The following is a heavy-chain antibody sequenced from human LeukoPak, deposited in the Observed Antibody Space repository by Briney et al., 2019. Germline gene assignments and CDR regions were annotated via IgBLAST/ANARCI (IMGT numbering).Heavy chain of an antibody. CDR2: INPNSGGT. Sequence: GASVKVSCKASGYTFTGYYMHWVRQAPGQGLEWMGWINPNSGGTNYAQKFQGRVTMTRDTSISTAYMELSRLRSDDTAVYYCARDLWAQVTTSWYYYYYGMDVWGQGTTVTVSS. CDR3: ARDLWAQVTTSWYYYYYGMDV. J-gene: IGHJ6*02. V-gene: IGHV1-2*02. D-gene: IGHD4-17*01. CDR1: GYTFTGYY.